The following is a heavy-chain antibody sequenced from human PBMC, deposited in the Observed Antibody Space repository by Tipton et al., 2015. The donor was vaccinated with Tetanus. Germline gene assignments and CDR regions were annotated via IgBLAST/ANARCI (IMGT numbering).Heavy chain of an antibody. CDR1: GGTFSNYA. CDR2: IIPIFGTA. CDR3: ARKWDIVAVSAANYYDLDV. Sequence: QSGAEVKKPGSSVKVSCKASGGTFSNYAISWVRQAPGQGLEWMGGIIPIFGTAKYAQKFQGRVTITADESTSTAYMELSSLRSEDTAVYYCARKWDIVAVSAANYYDLDVWGQGTTVTVSS. D-gene: IGHD2-2*01. V-gene: IGHV1-69*01. J-gene: IGHJ6*02.